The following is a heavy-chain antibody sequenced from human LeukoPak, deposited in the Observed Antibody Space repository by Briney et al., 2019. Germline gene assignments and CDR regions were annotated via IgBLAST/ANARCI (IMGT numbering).Heavy chain of an antibody. Sequence: PGGSLRLSCAASGFTFSNYWMNWVRQAPGKGLEWVANIKQDGSAKYYVDSVKGRFTISRDNAKNSPYLQMNSLGAEDTAVYYCARTIREQWLTIDYWGQGTLVTFSS. CDR3: ARTIREQWLTIDY. CDR2: IKQDGSAK. CDR1: GFTFSNYW. D-gene: IGHD6-19*01. J-gene: IGHJ4*02. V-gene: IGHV3-7*04.